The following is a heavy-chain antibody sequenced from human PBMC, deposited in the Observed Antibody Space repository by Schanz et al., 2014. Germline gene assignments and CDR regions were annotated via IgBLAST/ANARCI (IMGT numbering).Heavy chain of an antibody. CDR1: GFTFSSYA. V-gene: IGHV3-30*04. J-gene: IGHJ4*02. Sequence: GQLLESGGGLVQPGGSLRLSCAASGFTFSSYAMHWVRQAPGRGLQWVALISYDGGHKYYADSVKGRFTISRENSKNTLHLQMNSLRAEDTAVYHCAKDLPAVAVAPLMTGLYDSWGQGTLVTVSS. CDR3: AKDLPAVAVAPLMTGLYDS. CDR2: ISYDGGHK. D-gene: IGHD6-19*01.